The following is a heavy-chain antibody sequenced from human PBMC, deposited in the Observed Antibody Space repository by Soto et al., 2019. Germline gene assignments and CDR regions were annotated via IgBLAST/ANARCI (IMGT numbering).Heavy chain of an antibody. CDR1: GFTFSNYA. D-gene: IGHD6-19*01. CDR2: ITNSGRST. V-gene: IGHV3-23*01. J-gene: IGHJ4*02. CDR3: AKRGAYNSGWVGDIDY. Sequence: XESLRLSCAASGFTFSNYAMSWVRQAPGKGLEWVSSITNSGRSTYYADSVKGRFTISRDNSKNTLYLQMNSLRADDTAVYYCAKRGAYNSGWVGDIDYWGQGTLVTVSS.